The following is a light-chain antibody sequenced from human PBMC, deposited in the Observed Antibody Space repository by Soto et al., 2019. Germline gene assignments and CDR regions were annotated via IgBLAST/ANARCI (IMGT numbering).Light chain of an antibody. Sequence: DIQMTQSPSSLSASVGDRVIVTCRGSQSIDTYLNWYQQRPGQAPKLLIYVASTLQSGVPSRFSGSGSGTHFTLTISSLQPEDFATYYCQQNQDIPPTFGQGTRVE. CDR1: QSIDTY. CDR3: QQNQDIPPT. J-gene: IGKJ1*01. CDR2: VAS. V-gene: IGKV1-39*01.